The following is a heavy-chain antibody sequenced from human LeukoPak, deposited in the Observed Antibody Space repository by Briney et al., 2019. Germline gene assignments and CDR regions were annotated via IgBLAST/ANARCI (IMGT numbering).Heavy chain of an antibody. V-gene: IGHV1-69*13. D-gene: IGHD3-10*01. J-gene: IGHJ4*02. Sequence: ASVKVSCKASGGTFSSYAISWVRQAPGQGLEWMGGIIPIFGTANYAQKFQGRVTITADESTSTAYMELSSLRSEDTAVYFCARAASYNYNNRPYLFDSWGQGTLVAVSS. CDR2: IIPIFGTA. CDR1: GGTFSSYA. CDR3: ARAASYNYNNRPYLFDS.